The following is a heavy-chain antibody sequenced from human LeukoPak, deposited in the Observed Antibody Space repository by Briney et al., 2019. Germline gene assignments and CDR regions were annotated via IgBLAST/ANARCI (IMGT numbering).Heavy chain of an antibody. J-gene: IGHJ4*02. CDR2: INHSGST. V-gene: IGHV4-34*01. Sequence: GSLRLSCAASGFTFSSYWMSWIRQPPGKGLEWIGEINHSGSTNYNPSLKSRVTISVDTSKNQFSLKLSSVTAADTAVYYCARGRSRLILEWLLVADYWGQGTLVTVSS. CDR1: GFTFSSYW. CDR3: ARGRSRLILEWLLVADY. D-gene: IGHD3-3*01.